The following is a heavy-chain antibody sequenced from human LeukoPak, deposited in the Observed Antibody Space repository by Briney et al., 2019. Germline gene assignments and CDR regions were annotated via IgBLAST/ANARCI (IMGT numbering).Heavy chain of an antibody. V-gene: IGHV3-23*01. Sequence: PGGSLRLSCAASGFTFRSYAMSWVRQAPGKGLEWVSAISGSGGSTYYADSVKGRFTISRDNSKNTLYLQMNSLRAEDTALYYCAKDLRPAVTTLKRGYWGQGTLVTVSS. CDR1: GFTFRSYA. D-gene: IGHD4-17*01. CDR2: ISGSGGST. J-gene: IGHJ4*02. CDR3: AKDLRPAVTTLKRGY.